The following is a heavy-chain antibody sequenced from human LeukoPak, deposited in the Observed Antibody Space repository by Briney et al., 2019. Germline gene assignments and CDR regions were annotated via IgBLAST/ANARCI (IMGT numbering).Heavy chain of an antibody. V-gene: IGHV3-21*01. D-gene: IGHD3-3*01. J-gene: IGHJ4*02. CDR3: ASPESLEWATFDY. CDR1: GFTFSSYS. Sequence: GGSLRLSCAASGFTFSSYSMNWVRQAPGKGLEWVSSISSSSSYIYYADSVKGRFTISRDNAKNSLYLQMNSLRAEDTAVYYCASPESLEWATFDYWGQGTLVTVSS. CDR2: ISSSSSYI.